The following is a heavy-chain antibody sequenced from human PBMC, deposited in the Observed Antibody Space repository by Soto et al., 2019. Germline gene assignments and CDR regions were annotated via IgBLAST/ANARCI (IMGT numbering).Heavy chain of an antibody. CDR3: AGYYDFWSGYPNAFDI. V-gene: IGHV4-59*08. D-gene: IGHD3-3*01. J-gene: IGHJ3*02. CDR2: IYYSGST. CDR1: GGSIISYY. Sequence: SETLSVTCTVSGGSIISYYWSWILQPPGKGLEWIGYIYYSGSTNYNPSLKSRVTISVDTSKNQFSLKLSSVTAADTAVYYCAGYYDFWSGYPNAFDIWGQGTMVTVSS.